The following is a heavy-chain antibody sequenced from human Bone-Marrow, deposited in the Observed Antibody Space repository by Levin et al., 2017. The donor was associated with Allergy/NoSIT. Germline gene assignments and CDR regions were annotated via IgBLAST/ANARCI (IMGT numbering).Heavy chain of an antibody. J-gene: IGHJ4*02. Sequence: RPSETLSLTCTVSGGSLNNYYLTWIRQPPGKGLEYIGYIFYTGSTNYSPSLKGRVTISLDTSKTQVSLKLSSVTATDTAVYYCARDLRGGAYAFDYWGQGILVTVSS. V-gene: IGHV4-59*01. D-gene: IGHD5-12*01. CDR1: GGSLNNYY. CDR3: ARDLRGGAYAFDY. CDR2: IFYTGST.